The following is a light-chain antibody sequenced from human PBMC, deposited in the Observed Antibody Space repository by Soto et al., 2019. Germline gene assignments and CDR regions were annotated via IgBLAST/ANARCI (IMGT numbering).Light chain of an antibody. CDR2: AAS. CDR1: QSISSY. CDR3: QQSYSTPYT. V-gene: IGKV1-39*01. J-gene: IGKJ2*01. Sequence: DIQMTQSPSSLSASVGDRVTITCRASQSISSYLNWYQQKPGKAPKLLIYAASSLQSGVPSRFSGSGSGTDFTLTISSLQPEDFATYDCQQSYSTPYTFGQGTKLEIE.